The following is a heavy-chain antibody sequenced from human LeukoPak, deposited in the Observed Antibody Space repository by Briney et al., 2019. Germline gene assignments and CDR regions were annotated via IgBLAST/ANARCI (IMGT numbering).Heavy chain of an antibody. CDR2: IYPGDSDT. CDR3: ARLYIGSFDD. V-gene: IGHV5-51*01. D-gene: IGHD1-26*01. J-gene: IGHJ4*02. Sequence: GESLKISCKASEYIFTNHWIGWERQMPGKGLEWMGVIYPGDSDTRYSPSFQGQVTISADKSISTAYLQWSSLKASDTAMYYCARLYIGSFDDWGQGTLVTVSS. CDR1: EYIFTNHW.